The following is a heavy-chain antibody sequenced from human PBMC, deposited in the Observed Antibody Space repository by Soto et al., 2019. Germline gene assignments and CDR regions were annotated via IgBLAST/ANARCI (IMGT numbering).Heavy chain of an antibody. J-gene: IGHJ4*02. CDR1: GFSFSDYY. CDR3: AASGYGRGYFDY. CDR2: ISNSGRTI. D-gene: IGHD5-12*01. Sequence: VRLVESGGGLVRPGGSLTLSCAASGFSFSDYYMNWIRQAPGKGLEWVSYISNSGRTIYYADSVKGRFTISRDNAKNSLYLQMNSLRAEDTAVYYCAASGYGRGYFDYWGQGTLVTVSS. V-gene: IGHV3-11*01.